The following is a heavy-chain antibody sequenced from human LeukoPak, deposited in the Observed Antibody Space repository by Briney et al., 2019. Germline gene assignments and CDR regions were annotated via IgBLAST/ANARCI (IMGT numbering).Heavy chain of an antibody. Sequence: GASVKVSCKASGYTFTCYYIHWVRQAPGQGLEWMGWISTDSGGKNYAQKFQGRVTMTRDTSISTAYMELRTLTYDDTAVYYCARIQGNGDYRDYWGQGTLVTVSS. CDR1: GYTFTCYY. V-gene: IGHV1-2*02. CDR3: ARIQGNGDYRDY. D-gene: IGHD4-17*01. CDR2: ISTDSGGK. J-gene: IGHJ4*02.